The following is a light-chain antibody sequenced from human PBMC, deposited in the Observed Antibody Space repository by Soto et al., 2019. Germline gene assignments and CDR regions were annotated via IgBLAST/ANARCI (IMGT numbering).Light chain of an antibody. CDR1: QSVSSN. CDR3: QQYGNAPPST. V-gene: IGKV3-20*01. Sequence: EIVMTQSPATLSVSPGERATLSCRASQSVSSNLAWYQQKPGQAPRLLIHGASRRATGIPDRFSGSGSGTDFTLSISRLEPEDFAVYYCQQYGNAPPSTFGQGTKVDIK. CDR2: GAS. J-gene: IGKJ1*01.